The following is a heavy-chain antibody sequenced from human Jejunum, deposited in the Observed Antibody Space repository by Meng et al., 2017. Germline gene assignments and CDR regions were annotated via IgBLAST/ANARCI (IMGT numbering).Heavy chain of an antibody. D-gene: IGHD2-21*01. Sequence: GESLKISCAASGFSVSSNYMSWVRQAPGKGLEWVSVIYGGGSTYYAAAVKGRFTISRDNSKNTLYLQMNSLRVEDTAGYFCVKEGYSNGYFNWFDPWGQGTLVTSPQ. J-gene: IGHJ5*02. V-gene: IGHV3-53*01. CDR2: IYGGGST. CDR3: VKEGYSNGYFNWFDP. CDR1: GFSVSSNY.